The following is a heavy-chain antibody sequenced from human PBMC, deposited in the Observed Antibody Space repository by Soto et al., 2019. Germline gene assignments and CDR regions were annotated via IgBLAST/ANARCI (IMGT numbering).Heavy chain of an antibody. CDR2: INHSGST. J-gene: IGHJ6*02. CDR3: ASSTVLMVYAIGGYYYYGMDV. Sequence: PSETLSLTCAVYGGSFSGYYWSWIRQPPGKGLEWIGEINHSGSTNYNPSLKSRVTISVDTSKNQFSLKLSSVTAADTAVYYCASSTVLMVYAIGGYYYYGMDVWGQGTTVTVSS. D-gene: IGHD2-8*01. V-gene: IGHV4-34*01. CDR1: GGSFSGYY.